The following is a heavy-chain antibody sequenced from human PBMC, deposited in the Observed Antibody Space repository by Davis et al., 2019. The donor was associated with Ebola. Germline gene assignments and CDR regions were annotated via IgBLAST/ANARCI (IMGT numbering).Heavy chain of an antibody. D-gene: IGHD1-26*01. V-gene: IGHV4-31*11. CDR3: ARDKWELLRAFDI. CDR1: GASVSSGGYY. CDR2: IYYSGST. Sequence: SETLSLTCGVSGASVSSGGYYWSWIRQHPGKGLEWIGYIYYSGSTYYNPSLKSRVTISVDTSKNQFSLKLSSVTAADTAVYYCARDKWELLRAFDIWGQGTMVTVSS. J-gene: IGHJ3*02.